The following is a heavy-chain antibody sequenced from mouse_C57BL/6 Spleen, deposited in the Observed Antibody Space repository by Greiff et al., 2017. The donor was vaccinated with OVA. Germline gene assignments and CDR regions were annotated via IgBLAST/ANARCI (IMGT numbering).Heavy chain of an antibody. CDR3: GNSAWFAY. CDR2: IDPSDSYT. CDR1: GYTFTSYW. J-gene: IGHJ3*01. Sequence: QVQLQQSGAELVRPGTSVKLSCKASGYTFTSYWMHWVKQRPGQGLEWIGVIDPSDSYTNYNQKFKGKATLTVDTSSSTAYMQLSSLTSEDSAVYYCGNSAWFAYWGQGTLVTVSA. V-gene: IGHV1-59*01.